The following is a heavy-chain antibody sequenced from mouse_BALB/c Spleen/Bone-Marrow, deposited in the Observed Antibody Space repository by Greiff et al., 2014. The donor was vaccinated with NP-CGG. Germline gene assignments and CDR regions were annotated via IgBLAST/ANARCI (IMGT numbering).Heavy chain of an antibody. V-gene: IGHV1S41*01. CDR2: IAPGSGST. CDR3: ARSYYGRAMDY. CDR1: GYTFTSYW. D-gene: IGHD1-1*01. Sequence: DLVKPGASVTLSCKASGYTFTSYWINWIKQRPGQGLELIGRIAPGSGSTYYDEKFKGKATLTVDTSSITAYIQLSSLSSEDSAVYFCARSYYGRAMDYWGQGTSVTVSS. J-gene: IGHJ4*01.